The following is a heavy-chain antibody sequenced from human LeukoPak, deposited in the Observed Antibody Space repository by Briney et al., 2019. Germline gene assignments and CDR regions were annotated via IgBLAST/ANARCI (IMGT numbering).Heavy chain of an antibody. Sequence: KPSETLSLTCTVSGGSISSYYWSWIRQPPGKGLEWIGYVYYSGSTNSSPSLKSRVTISVDTSKNQFSLKVSSVTAADTAIYYCARGYNWFDPWGQGTLVTVSS. V-gene: IGHV4-59*01. J-gene: IGHJ5*02. CDR1: GGSISSYY. CDR3: ARGYNWFDP. CDR2: VYYSGST.